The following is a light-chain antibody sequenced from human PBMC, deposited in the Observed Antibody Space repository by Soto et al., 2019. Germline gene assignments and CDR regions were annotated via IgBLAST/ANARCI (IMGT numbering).Light chain of an antibody. CDR3: QQYDNWPGT. CDR2: GAS. Sequence: ETVMTQSPATLSVSPGERATLSCRASQSVSSNLAWYQQKPGQAPRLLIYGASSRATGSPARFSGSGSGTEFTLPISTLQSEDFAVYYCQQYDNWPGTFGQGTKLEIK. CDR1: QSVSSN. V-gene: IGKV3-15*01. J-gene: IGKJ2*01.